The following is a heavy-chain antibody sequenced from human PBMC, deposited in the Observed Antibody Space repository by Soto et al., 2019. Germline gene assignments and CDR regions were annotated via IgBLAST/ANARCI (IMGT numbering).Heavy chain of an antibody. CDR3: ESQGGFYDFWRGYQSGWFDP. CDR1: VGSFSGYC. Sequence: PSETLSLTCAVYVGSFSGYCWSWIRQPPGTGLGWIGEIHHSGSTNYNPSLKSRVTISVDTSKNQFSLKLSSVTAADTAVYYCESQGGFYDFWRGYQSGWFDPWGQGTLLTGSS. D-gene: IGHD3-3*01. CDR2: IHHSGST. V-gene: IGHV4-34*01. J-gene: IGHJ5*02.